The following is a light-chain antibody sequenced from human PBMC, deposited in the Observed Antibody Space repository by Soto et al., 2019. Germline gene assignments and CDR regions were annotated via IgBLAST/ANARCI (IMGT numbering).Light chain of an antibody. V-gene: IGKV1-5*01. CDR2: DAS. J-gene: IGKJ5*01. Sequence: DIQMTQSPSTLSAFVGDRVTITCRASQSVSSSLAWYQQKPGKAPKLLIYDASTLESGVPSRFSGSGYGTEFTLTINSLQPGDFATYYCQQYDDLLLTFGQGTRVEI. CDR3: QQYDDLLLT. CDR1: QSVSSS.